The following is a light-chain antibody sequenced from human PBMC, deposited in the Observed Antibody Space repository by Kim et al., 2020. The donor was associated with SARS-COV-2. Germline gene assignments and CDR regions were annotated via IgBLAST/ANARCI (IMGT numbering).Light chain of an antibody. CDR3: QQHYSTPLT. CDR1: QSVLYISNNKNY. V-gene: IGKV4-1*01. J-gene: IGKJ3*01. Sequence: DIVMTQSPDSLAVSLGERATINCKSSQSVLYISNNKNYLAWYQQKPGQPPKLLIYWASTRESGVPDRFSGGGSGTDFTLTTSSLQAADVAVYYCQQHYSTPLTFGPGTKVDIK. CDR2: WAS.